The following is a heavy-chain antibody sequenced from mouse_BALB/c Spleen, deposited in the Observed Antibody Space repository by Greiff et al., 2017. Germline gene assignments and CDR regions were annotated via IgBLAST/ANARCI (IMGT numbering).Heavy chain of an antibody. CDR3: ARGYGSSPDYFDY. Sequence: VQLQQSGPQLVRPGASVKISCKASGYSFTSYLMHWVKQRPGQGLEWIGMIDPSDSETRLNQKFKDKATLTVDKSSSTAYMQLSSPTSEDSAVYYCARGYGSSPDYFDYWGQGTTLTVSS. CDR1: GYSFTSYL. J-gene: IGHJ2*01. CDR2: IDPSDSET. D-gene: IGHD1-1*01. V-gene: IGHV1S126*01.